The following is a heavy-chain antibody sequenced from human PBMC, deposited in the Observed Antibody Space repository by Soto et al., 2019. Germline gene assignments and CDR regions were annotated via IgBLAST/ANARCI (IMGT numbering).Heavy chain of an antibody. CDR1: GFTFNPYG. V-gene: IGHV3-74*01. CDR2: INPDGSST. D-gene: IGHD1-20*01. J-gene: IGHJ4*02. CDR3: ARDNWTSY. Sequence: EVHLGESGGGLVQPGGSLRLSCAASGFTFNPYGMQWVRQATGKGLVWVSRINPDGSSTTYSDSVKGRFTISRDNSKNTVYLQMNGLGAEDTALYYCARDNWTSYWGQGALVTVSS.